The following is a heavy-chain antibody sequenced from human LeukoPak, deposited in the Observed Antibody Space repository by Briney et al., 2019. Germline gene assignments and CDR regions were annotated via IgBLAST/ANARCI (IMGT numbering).Heavy chain of an antibody. CDR1: GFTFSSYA. V-gene: IGHV3-23*01. CDR3: AKDRTQVVYYYYMDA. J-gene: IGHJ6*03. D-gene: IGHD6-13*01. Sequence: GGSLRLSCAASGFTFSSYAMSWVRQAPGKGLEWVSAISGSGGSTYYADSVKGRFTISRDNSKNTLYLQMNSLRAEDTAVYYCAKDRTQVVYYYYMDAWGKGTTVTVSS. CDR2: ISGSGGST.